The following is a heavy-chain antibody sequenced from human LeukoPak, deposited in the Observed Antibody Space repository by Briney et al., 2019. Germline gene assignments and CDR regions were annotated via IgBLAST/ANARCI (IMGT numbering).Heavy chain of an antibody. CDR3: ARNHYDFWSGYGTWFDP. CDR1: GGSISSYY. D-gene: IGHD3-3*01. V-gene: IGHV4-34*01. Sequence: KPSETLSLTCTVSGGSISSYYWSWIRQPPGKGLEWIGEINHSGSTNYNPSLKSRVTISVDTSKNQFSLKLSSVTAADTAVYYCARNHYDFWSGYGTWFDPWGQGTLVTVSS. J-gene: IGHJ5*02. CDR2: INHSGST.